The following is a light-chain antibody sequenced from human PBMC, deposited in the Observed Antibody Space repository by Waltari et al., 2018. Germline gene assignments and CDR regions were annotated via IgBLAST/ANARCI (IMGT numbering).Light chain of an antibody. CDR2: DVS. CDR3: CSYAGSSTNVV. V-gene: IGLV2-23*02. Sequence: QSALTQPASVSGSPGQSIPISCPGTTRAVGGYNYVSWYPQHPGKAPKLMIYDVSKRPSGVSNRFSGAKSGNTASLTISGLQAEDEADYYCCSYAGSSTNVVFGGGTKLTVL. J-gene: IGLJ2*01. CDR1: TRAVGGYNY.